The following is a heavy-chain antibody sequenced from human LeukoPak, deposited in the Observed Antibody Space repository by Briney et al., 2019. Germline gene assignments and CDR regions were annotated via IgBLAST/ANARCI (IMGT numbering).Heavy chain of an antibody. CDR3: ARAISDYVWGSYRQRYYYYYMDV. D-gene: IGHD3-16*02. CDR1: GGSFSGYY. J-gene: IGHJ6*03. V-gene: IGHV4-34*01. Sequence: SETLSLTCAAYGGSFSGYYWSWIRQPPGKGLEWIGEINHSGSTNYNPSLKSRVTISVDTSKNQFSLKLSSVTAADTAVYYCARAISDYVWGSYRQRYYYYYMDVWGKGTTVTVSS. CDR2: INHSGST.